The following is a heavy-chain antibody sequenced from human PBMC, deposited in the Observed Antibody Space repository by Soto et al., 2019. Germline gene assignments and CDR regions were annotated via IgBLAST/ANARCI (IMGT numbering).Heavy chain of an antibody. Sequence: HPGGSLRLSCAASGFTFSSYEMNWVRQAPGKGLEWVSYISSSGSTIYYADSVKGRFTISRDNAKNSLYLQMNSLRAEDTAVYYCARAPVVVVAATRYYFDYWGQGTLVTVSS. CDR3: ARAPVVVVAATRYYFDY. J-gene: IGHJ4*02. CDR2: ISSSGSTI. V-gene: IGHV3-48*03. CDR1: GFTFSSYE. D-gene: IGHD2-15*01.